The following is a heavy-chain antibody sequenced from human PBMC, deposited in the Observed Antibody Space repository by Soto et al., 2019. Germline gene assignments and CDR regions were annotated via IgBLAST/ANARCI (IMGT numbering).Heavy chain of an antibody. D-gene: IGHD2-21*01. Sequence: SETLSLTCSVSGGSISSSSYYWGWIRQPPGKGLEWIGSIYYSGNTNYNPSLKSRVTISVDTSKNQFSLKLSSVTAADTAVYYCARLVGIEGLDYWGQGTLVTVSS. CDR1: GGSISSSSYY. V-gene: IGHV4-39*01. CDR3: ARLVGIEGLDY. CDR2: IYYSGNT. J-gene: IGHJ4*02.